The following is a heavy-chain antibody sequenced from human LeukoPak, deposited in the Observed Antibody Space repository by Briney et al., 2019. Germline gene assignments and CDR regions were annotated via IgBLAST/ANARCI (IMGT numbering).Heavy chain of an antibody. CDR2: ISSSGSTI. D-gene: IGHD2-2*01. V-gene: IGHV3-11*01. CDR3: ASAASTRWVNAFDI. CDR1: GFTFSDYY. Sequence: KPGGSLRLSCAASGFTFSDYYMSWIRQAPGKGLEWVSYISSSGSTIYYADSVKGRFTISRENAKNSLYLQMNRLRAAETAVYYCASAASTRWVNAFDIWGQGTMVTVSS. J-gene: IGHJ3*02.